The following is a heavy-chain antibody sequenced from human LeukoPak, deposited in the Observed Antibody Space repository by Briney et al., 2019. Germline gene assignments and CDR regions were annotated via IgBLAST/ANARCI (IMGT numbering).Heavy chain of an antibody. CDR2: MNPKSGDT. CDR1: EYTFTSYD. V-gene: IGHV1-8*01. D-gene: IGHD6-19*01. CDR3: ARGTPSGWLGAVS. Sequence: ATVKVSCKASEYTFTSYDINWVRQATGQGLEWMGWMNPKSGDTGYAQKFQGRVTMTTNTSISTTYMELSSLRFEDTAVYYCARGTPSGWLGAVSWGQGTLVTVSS. J-gene: IGHJ5*02.